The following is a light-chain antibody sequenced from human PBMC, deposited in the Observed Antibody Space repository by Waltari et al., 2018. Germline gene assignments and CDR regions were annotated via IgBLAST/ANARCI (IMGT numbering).Light chain of an antibody. J-gene: IGLJ1*01. V-gene: IGLV1-44*01. Sequence: QSVLTQPPSASGTPGQRVTIPCSGSSSNIGNTLVNWFQQLPGTAPKRLIFSTNHRPSGGPGRFSGSKPGNSASLAISGLQSEDEAEYYCAAWDDSLNGYVFGTGTKVTVL. CDR3: AAWDDSLNGYV. CDR2: STN. CDR1: SSNIGNTL.